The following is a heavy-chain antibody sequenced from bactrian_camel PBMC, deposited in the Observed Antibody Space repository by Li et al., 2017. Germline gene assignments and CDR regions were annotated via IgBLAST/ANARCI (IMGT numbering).Heavy chain of an antibody. V-gene: IGHV3S1*01. D-gene: IGHD1*01. J-gene: IGHJ4*01. CDR3: AADPCDKYWVVRHGDREDEYKH. CDR2: HYTGTATT. Sequence: HVQLVESGGGSVQAGGSLRLSCEISLYIYSSYCMGWFRQTPGRERAAVAAHYTGTATTYVADSVKGRFAISEDKDKNVLYLQMNSLQPEDTAMYYCAADPCDKYWVVRHGDREDEYKHWGQGTQVTVS. CDR1: LYIYSSYC.